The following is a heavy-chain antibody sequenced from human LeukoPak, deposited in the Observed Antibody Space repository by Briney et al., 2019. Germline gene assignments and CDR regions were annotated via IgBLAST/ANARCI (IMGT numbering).Heavy chain of an antibody. CDR3: AIDDDRWGSDAFDV. CDR2: ISHSGST. J-gene: IGHJ3*01. V-gene: IGHV4-34*01. Sequence: SETRSLTCTVYGGSFSGYYWSWIRQSPGNLLGWIGEISHSGSTDYNPSLKSRVTISLDTSKNQFSLKLSSVTAADTAVYYCAIDDDRWGSDAFDVWGQGTMVTVSS. CDR1: GGSFSGYY. D-gene: IGHD3-22*01.